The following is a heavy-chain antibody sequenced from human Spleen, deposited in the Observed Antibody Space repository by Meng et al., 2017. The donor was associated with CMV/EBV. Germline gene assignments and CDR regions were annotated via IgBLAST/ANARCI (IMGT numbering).Heavy chain of an antibody. CDR2: IYYSGST. CDR1: GGSISSYY. D-gene: IGHD3-10*01. J-gene: IGHJ4*02. CDR3: ARAGGFGGPFDY. V-gene: IGHV4-59*01. Sequence: SETLSLTCTVSGGSISSYYWSWIRQPPGKGLEWIGYIYYSGSTNYNPSLKSRVTISVDTSKNQFSLKLSSVTAADTAVYYCARAGGFGGPFDYWGQGTLVTVSS.